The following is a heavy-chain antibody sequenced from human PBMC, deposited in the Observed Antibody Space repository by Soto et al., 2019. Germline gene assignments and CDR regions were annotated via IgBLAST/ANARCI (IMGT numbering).Heavy chain of an antibody. CDR1: GGTFSSYA. CDR2: IIPIFGTA. J-gene: IGHJ6*02. V-gene: IGHV1-69*13. D-gene: IGHD3-22*01. Sequence: ASVKVSCKASGGTFSSYAISWVRQAPGQGLEWMGGIIPIFGTANYAQKFQGRVTITADESTSTAYMELSSLRSEDTAVYYCALTVGVSSGYHYYYYGMVVWGQGTTVTVSS. CDR3: ALTVGVSSGYHYYYYGMVV.